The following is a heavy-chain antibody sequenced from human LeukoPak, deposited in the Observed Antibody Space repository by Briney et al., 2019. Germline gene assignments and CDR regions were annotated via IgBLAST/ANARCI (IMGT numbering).Heavy chain of an antibody. CDR1: GFTFSNAW. V-gene: IGHV3-7*01. D-gene: IGHD3-3*01. CDR3: ARDLAYYDFGYFDY. Sequence: GGSLRLSCAASGFTFSNAWMSWVRQAPGKGLEWVANIKQDGSEKYYVDSVKGRFTISRDNAKNSLYLQMNSLRAEDTAVYYCARDLAYYDFGYFDYWGQGTLVTVSS. J-gene: IGHJ4*02. CDR2: IKQDGSEK.